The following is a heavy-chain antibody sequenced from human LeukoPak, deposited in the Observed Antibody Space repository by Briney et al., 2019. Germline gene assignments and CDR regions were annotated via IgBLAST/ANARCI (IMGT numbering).Heavy chain of an antibody. J-gene: IGHJ4*02. D-gene: IGHD3-22*01. V-gene: IGHV5-10-1*01. CDR1: GYSFTSYW. CDR2: IDPSDSYT. CDR3: ARQVYYDSSGYSY. Sequence: GESLKISCKGSGYSFTSYWISWVRQMPGKGLEWMGRIDPSDSYTNYSPSFHGHVTISADKSISTAYLQWSSLKASDTAMYYCARQVYYDSSGYSYWGQGTLVTVSS.